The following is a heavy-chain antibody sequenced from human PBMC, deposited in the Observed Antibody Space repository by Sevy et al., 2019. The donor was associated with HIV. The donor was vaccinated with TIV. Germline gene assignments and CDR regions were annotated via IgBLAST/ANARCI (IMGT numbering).Heavy chain of an antibody. CDR2: LYTRWST. Sequence: SETLSLTCSVSGGSISSGFYSWTWIRQPAGEGLEWNGHPAGKGLEWIGHLYTRWSTNYNSSLKSRVTISVDTSKNQSSLKLNSGTAADTAVYYCARHRRNDYNGPAHYLDVWGKGTTVTVSS. D-gene: IGHD3-16*01. CDR3: ARHRRNDYNGPAHYLDV. V-gene: IGHV4-61*09. J-gene: IGHJ6*04. CDR1: GGSISSGFYS.